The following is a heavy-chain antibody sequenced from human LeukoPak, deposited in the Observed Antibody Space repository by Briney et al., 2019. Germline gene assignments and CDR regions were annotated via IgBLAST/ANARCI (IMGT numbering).Heavy chain of an antibody. D-gene: IGHD6-13*01. CDR3: ARSPGWAAAGNEYYFDY. V-gene: IGHV4-59*01. J-gene: IGHJ4*02. CDR2: IHYSGST. CDR1: GFTFSDYY. Sequence: GSLRLSCAASGFTFSDYYMSWIRQPPGKGLEWIAYIHYSGSTHYSPSLKSRVTISLDTSKNQFSLKLSSVTAADTAVYYCARSPGWAAAGNEYYFDYWGQGTLVTVSS.